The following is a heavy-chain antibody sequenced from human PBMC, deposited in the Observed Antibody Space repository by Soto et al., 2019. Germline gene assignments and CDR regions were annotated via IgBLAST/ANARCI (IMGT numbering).Heavy chain of an antibody. CDR2: ISYDGGFA. D-gene: IGHD4-4*01. V-gene: IGHV3-30*18. J-gene: IGHJ4*02. Sequence: PGGSLRLSCAASGFTFRSYGMQWVRQAPGKGLEWVASISYDGGFAYYADSVKGRFTISRDNSKNTLYLQINSLRPEDSAVYYRAKGLLQNYYFEYWGQGTLVTVS. CDR3: AKGLLQNYYFEY. CDR1: GFTFRSYG.